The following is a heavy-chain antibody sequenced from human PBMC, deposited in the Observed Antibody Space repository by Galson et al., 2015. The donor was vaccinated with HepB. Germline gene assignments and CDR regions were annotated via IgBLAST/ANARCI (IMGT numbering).Heavy chain of an antibody. V-gene: IGHV3-11*01. Sequence: SLRLSCAASGFTLSDYYMSWVRPAPGKGLEWVSYISSSSTSVYYADSVKGRFTLSRDNPKNSLFLQMNSQRAEDTAVYYCARGRGDWFDPWGQGTLVTVSS. CDR2: ISSSSTSV. D-gene: IGHD3-10*01. CDR3: ARGRGDWFDP. CDR1: GFTLSDYY. J-gene: IGHJ5*02.